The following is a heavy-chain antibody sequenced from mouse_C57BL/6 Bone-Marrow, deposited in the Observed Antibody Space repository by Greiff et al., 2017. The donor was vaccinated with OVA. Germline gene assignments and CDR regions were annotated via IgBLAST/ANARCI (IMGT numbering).Heavy chain of an antibody. V-gene: IGHV1-77*01. J-gene: IGHJ4*01. CDR3: ARSLTTVVARAMDY. Sequence: QVQLQQSGAELVKPGASVKISCKASGYTFTDYYINWVKQRPGQGLEWIGKIGPGSGSTYYNEKFKGKATVTADKSSNTAYMQLSSLTSEDSAVYFCARSLTTVVARAMDYWGQGTSVTVSS. CDR2: IGPGSGST. CDR1: GYTFTDYY. D-gene: IGHD1-1*01.